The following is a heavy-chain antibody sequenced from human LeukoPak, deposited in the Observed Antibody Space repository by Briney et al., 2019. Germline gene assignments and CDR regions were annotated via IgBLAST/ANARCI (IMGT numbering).Heavy chain of an antibody. CDR3: ASSYGSGSYPGNYYYYYMDV. Sequence: PSETLSLTCTVSGGSISSYYWSWIRQPPGKGLEWIGYMYYSGSTNYNPSTNYNPSLKSRVTISVDTSKNQFSLKLSSVTAADTAVYYCASSYGSGSYPGNYYYYYMDVWGKGTTVTISS. D-gene: IGHD3-10*01. CDR2: MYYSGST. CDR1: GGSISSYY. J-gene: IGHJ6*03. V-gene: IGHV4-59*12.